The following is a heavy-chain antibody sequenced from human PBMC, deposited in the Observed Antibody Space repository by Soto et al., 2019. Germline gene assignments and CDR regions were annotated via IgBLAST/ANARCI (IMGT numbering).Heavy chain of an antibody. CDR3: ARGSRCSGGSCYDYFDD. Sequence: GASVKVSCKASGYTFTGYYMHWVRQAPGQGLEWMGIINPSGGSTSYAQKFQGRVTMTRDTSTSTVYMELSSLRSEDTAVYYCARGSRCSGGSCYDYFDDWGQGTLVTVSS. CDR1: GYTFTGYY. J-gene: IGHJ4*02. D-gene: IGHD2-15*01. CDR2: INPSGGST. V-gene: IGHV1-46*03.